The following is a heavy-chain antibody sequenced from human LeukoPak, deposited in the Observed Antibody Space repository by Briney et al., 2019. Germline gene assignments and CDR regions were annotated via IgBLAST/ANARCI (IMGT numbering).Heavy chain of an antibody. CDR3: ARGYDILTGYYGKYNWFDP. Sequence: GGSLRLSCAASGCTFSSYEMNWVRQAPGKGLEWVSYISSSGSTIYYADSVKGRFTISRDNAKNSLYLQMNSLRAEDTAVYYCARGYDILTGYYGKYNWFDPWGQGTLVTVSS. D-gene: IGHD3-9*01. J-gene: IGHJ5*02. CDR1: GCTFSSYE. V-gene: IGHV3-48*03. CDR2: ISSSGSTI.